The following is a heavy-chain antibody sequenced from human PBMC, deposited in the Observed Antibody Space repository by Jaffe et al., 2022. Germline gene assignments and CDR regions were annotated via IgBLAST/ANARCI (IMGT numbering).Heavy chain of an antibody. Sequence: QVTLKESGPVLVKPTETLTLTCTVSGFSLSNARMGVSWIRQPPGKALEWLAHIFSNDEKSYSTSLKSRLSISKDTSKSQVVLTMTNMDPVDTGTYFCARMSCSGDSCYGLNFFYYYYMDVWGKGTTVTVSS. CDR1: GFSLSNARMG. V-gene: IGHV2-26*01. D-gene: IGHD2-15*01. CDR2: IFSNDEK. J-gene: IGHJ6*03. CDR3: ARMSCSGDSCYGLNFFYYYYMDV.